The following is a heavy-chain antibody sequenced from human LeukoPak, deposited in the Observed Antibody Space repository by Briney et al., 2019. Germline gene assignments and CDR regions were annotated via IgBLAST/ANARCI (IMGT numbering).Heavy chain of an antibody. CDR3: ARDRNTVITRSAFDI. V-gene: IGHV1-2*02. CDR1: GYTLNSHG. Sequence: GASVKVSCKGSGYTLNSHGITWVRQAPGQGLEWMGWINPNSGGTNYAQKFQGRVTMTRDTSISTAYMELSRLRSDDTAVYYCARDRNTVITRSAFDIWGQGTMVTVSS. D-gene: IGHD4-17*01. CDR2: INPNSGGT. J-gene: IGHJ3*02.